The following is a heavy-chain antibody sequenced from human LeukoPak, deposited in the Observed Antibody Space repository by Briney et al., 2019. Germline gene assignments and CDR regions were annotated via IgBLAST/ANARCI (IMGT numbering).Heavy chain of an antibody. Sequence: PGGSLRLSCAASGFTFRNYWMGWVRQAPGKGLEWVANIKQDGSEKYYVDSVKGRFTISRDNAKNSLYLQMNSLRAEDTAVYYCARDLSGYSGYDDYWGQGTLVTVSS. CDR2: IKQDGSEK. CDR3: ARDLSGYSGYDDY. V-gene: IGHV3-7*01. J-gene: IGHJ4*02. D-gene: IGHD5-12*01. CDR1: GFTFRNYW.